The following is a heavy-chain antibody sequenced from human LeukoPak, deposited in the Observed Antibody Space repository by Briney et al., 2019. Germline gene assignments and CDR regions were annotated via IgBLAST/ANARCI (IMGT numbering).Heavy chain of an antibody. CDR3: AREAVRGVINYFDY. J-gene: IGHJ4*02. D-gene: IGHD3-10*01. V-gene: IGHV3-21*01. CDR2: ISSSSSYI. Sequence: PGGSLRLSCAASGFTFSSYAMSWVRQAPGKGLEWVSSISSSSSYIYYADSVKGRFTISRDNAKSSLYLQMNSLRAEDTAVYYCAREAVRGVINYFDYWGQGTLVTVSS. CDR1: GFTFSSYA.